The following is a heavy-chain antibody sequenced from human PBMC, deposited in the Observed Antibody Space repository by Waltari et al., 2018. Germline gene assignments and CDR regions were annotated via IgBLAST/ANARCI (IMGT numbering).Heavy chain of an antibody. CDR3: AKDGQKSNTDQLDY. V-gene: IGHV3-74*01. CDR1: GFTFSSYW. J-gene: IGHJ4*02. CDR2: INSDGSST. Sequence: EVQLVESGGGLVQPGGSLRLSCAASGFTFSSYWMHWVRQAPGKGLVWVSRINSDGSSTSYADSVKGRFTISRDNSKNTLYLQMNSLRAEDTAVYYCAKDGQKSNTDQLDYWGQGTLVTVSS.